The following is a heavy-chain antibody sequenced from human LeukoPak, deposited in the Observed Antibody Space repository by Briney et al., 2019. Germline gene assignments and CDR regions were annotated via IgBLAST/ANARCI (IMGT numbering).Heavy chain of an antibody. CDR2: INPNSGGT. Sequence: ASVKVSCKASGYTFTGYYMHWVRQAPGQGLEWMGWINPNSGGTKYAQKFQDRVTMTRDTSISTAYMELSRLTSDDTAVYYCARDKGSSPGDYWGQGTLVTVSS. J-gene: IGHJ4*02. CDR1: GYTFTGYY. D-gene: IGHD3-10*01. V-gene: IGHV1-2*02. CDR3: ARDKGSSPGDY.